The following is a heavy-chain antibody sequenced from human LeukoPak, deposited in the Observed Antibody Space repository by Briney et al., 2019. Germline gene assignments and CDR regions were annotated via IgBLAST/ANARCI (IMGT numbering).Heavy chain of an antibody. CDR2: IYSGGST. V-gene: IGHV3-53*01. D-gene: IGHD3-10*01. CDR1: GFTVSSNY. Sequence: PGGSLRLSCAASGFTVSSNYMSWVRQAPGKGLEWVSIIYSGGSTFYADSVKGRFTISRDNSKNTLYLQMNSLRAEDTAVYYCAKSMVRGAGWFDPWGQGTLVTVSS. J-gene: IGHJ5*02. CDR3: AKSMVRGAGWFDP.